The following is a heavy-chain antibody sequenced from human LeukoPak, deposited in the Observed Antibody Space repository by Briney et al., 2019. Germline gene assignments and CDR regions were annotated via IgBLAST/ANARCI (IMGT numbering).Heavy chain of an antibody. D-gene: IGHD2-15*01. Sequence: SETLSLTCTVPGGSISSYYWSWVRPPPGKGLGWVGYLYYSGKTNYNPYLKSRATISLDASKNQFSLQLSSVTAADTAGYYWTRLYSYDCSGGSCYGNYYYYYMDVWGAGSTVTASS. J-gene: IGHJ6*03. CDR2: LYYSGKT. CDR1: GGSISSYY. CDR3: TRLYSYDCSGGSCYGNYYYYYMDV. V-gene: IGHV4-59*08.